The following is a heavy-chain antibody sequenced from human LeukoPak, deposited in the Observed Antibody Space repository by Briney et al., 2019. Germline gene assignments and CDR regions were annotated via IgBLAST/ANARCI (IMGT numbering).Heavy chain of an antibody. D-gene: IGHD3-10*02. CDR3: ARDCLRSSQYYGMDV. Sequence: GGSLRLSCVASGFTFSSYEMHWVRQAPGKGLEWVSYITGTGFTIYYADSVKGRFTISRDNAKNSLYLQMNSLRAEDTAVYYCARDCLRSSQYYGMDVWGQGTTVTVSS. CDR1: GFTFSSYE. J-gene: IGHJ6*02. V-gene: IGHV3-48*03. CDR2: ITGTGFTI.